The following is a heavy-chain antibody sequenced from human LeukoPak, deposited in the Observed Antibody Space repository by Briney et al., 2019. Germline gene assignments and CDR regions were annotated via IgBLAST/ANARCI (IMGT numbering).Heavy chain of an antibody. CDR1: GFTFSSHG. CDR3: AKESLRVVPSATFDY. CDR2: IVGGAGGT. Sequence: PGGSLRLSCAASGFTFSSHGMSWVRQAPGKGLEWVSGIVGGAGGTYYADSVKGRFTISRDNSRNTLYLQMHSLRAEDTAVYYCAKESLRVVPSATFDYWGQGTLVTVSS. D-gene: IGHD2-2*01. V-gene: IGHV3-23*01. J-gene: IGHJ4*02.